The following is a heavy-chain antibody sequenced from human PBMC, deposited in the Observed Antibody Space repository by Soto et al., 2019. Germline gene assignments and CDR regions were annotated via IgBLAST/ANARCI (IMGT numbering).Heavy chain of an antibody. V-gene: IGHV3-15*01. CDR2: IKTKTEGETT. D-gene: IGHD5-18*01. J-gene: IGHJ4*02. Sequence: EVQLVESGGGLVEPGGSLRLSCAACGFTFTNAWMNWVRQAPGKGLEWVGRIKTKTEGETTDYAAPVKGRFTVTRDDSRNTLYLQMNSLKTEDTAVYYCTTLVRGYSYGDHWGQGTQVTVSS. CDR1: GFTFTNAW. CDR3: TTLVRGYSYGDH.